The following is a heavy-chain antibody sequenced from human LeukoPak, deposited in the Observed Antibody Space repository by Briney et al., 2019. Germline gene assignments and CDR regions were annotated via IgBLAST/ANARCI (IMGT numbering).Heavy chain of an antibody. D-gene: IGHD6-6*01. CDR3: AKKSSSWQHYFDY. CDR2: IKQDGSEK. CDR1: GFTLSDYW. V-gene: IGHV3-7*03. J-gene: IGHJ4*02. Sequence: GESLRLSCAASGFTLSDYWMSWVRQAPGKGLEWVANIKQDGSEKYYVDSVKGRFTISRDNAKNSLYLQMNSLRADDTAMYYCAKKSSSWQHYFDYWGQGTLVTVSS.